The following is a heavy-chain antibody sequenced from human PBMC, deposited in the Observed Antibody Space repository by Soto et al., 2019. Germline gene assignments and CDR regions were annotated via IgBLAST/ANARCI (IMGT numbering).Heavy chain of an antibody. V-gene: IGHV4-30-4*01. CDR3: ARWTNDIWGSDRQFFDC. D-gene: IGHD3-16*02. J-gene: IGHJ4*02. CDR1: GGSIRSDDDY. Sequence: QVQLQESGPGLVKPSQTLSLTCTVSGGSIRSDDDYWSWIRQPPGKGLEWIGYMHHSGSTYYNPSLESRVSMSLAMSKNQFSLNLRVVTAADTAVYYCARWTNDIWGSDRQFFDCWGQGTLVTVSS. CDR2: MHHSGST.